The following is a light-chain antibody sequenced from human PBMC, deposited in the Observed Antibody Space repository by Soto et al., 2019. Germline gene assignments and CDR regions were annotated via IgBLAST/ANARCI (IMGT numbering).Light chain of an antibody. Sequence: EIVLMQSPGTLALSPGDRATLSCRTSQSVNKAYLVWYQVKPGQAPRLLIYGASTRATGISARFSGSGSGTDFTLLISRLEPEDFAVYYCQQYGSSPRTFGQGTKVDI. V-gene: IGKV3-20*01. CDR1: QSVNKAY. CDR2: GAS. CDR3: QQYGSSPRT. J-gene: IGKJ1*01.